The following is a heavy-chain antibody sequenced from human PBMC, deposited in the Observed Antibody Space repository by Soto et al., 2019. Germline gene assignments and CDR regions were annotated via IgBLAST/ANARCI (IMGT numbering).Heavy chain of an antibody. CDR1: GGTFSSYA. D-gene: IGHD2-21*01. CDR3: ARHFGVHWFDP. CDR2: IDPSDSYT. Sequence: KVCCKASGGTFSSYAISWVRQMPGKGLEWMGRIDPSDSYTNYSPSFQGHVTISADKSISTAYLQWSSLKASDTAMYYCARHFGVHWFDPWGQGTLVTV. J-gene: IGHJ5*02. V-gene: IGHV5-10-1*01.